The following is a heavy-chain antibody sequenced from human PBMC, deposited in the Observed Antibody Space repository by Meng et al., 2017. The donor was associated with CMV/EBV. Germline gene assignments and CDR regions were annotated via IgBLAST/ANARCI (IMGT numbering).Heavy chain of an antibody. CDR1: GFTFDDYG. CDR3: AREDVVVPAANETFYYYGMDV. V-gene: IGHV3-20*04. D-gene: IGHD2-2*01. J-gene: IGHJ6*02. Sequence: GGSLRLSCAASGFTFDDYGRSWVRQAPGKGLEWVSGINWNGGSTGYADSVKGRFTISRDNAKNSLYLQMNSLRAEDTALYYCAREDVVVPAANETFYYYGMDVWGQGTTVTVSS. CDR2: INWNGGST.